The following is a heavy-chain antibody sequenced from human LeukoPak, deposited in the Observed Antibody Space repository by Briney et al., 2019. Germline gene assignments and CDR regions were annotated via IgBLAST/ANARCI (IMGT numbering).Heavy chain of an antibody. CDR3: ARTGYCTKTSCPFDY. D-gene: IGHD2-2*01. CDR1: GYTFTSFY. J-gene: IGHJ4*02. V-gene: IGHV1-46*01. Sequence: ASVKVSCKASGYTFTSFYMHWVRQAPGQGLEWMGIFNPSGVSTTYAQKFQGRVTMTWDTSTNTVYMELSSLRSEDTALYYCARTGYCTKTSCPFDYWGQGTLVTVSS. CDR2: FNPSGVST.